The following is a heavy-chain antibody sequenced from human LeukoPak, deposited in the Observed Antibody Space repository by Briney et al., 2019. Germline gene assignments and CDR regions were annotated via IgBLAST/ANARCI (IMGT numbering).Heavy chain of an antibody. D-gene: IGHD1-26*01. CDR2: IDKKDKGYATAT. CDR3: TRDSGTYNWFDP. Sequence: GGSLRLSCAASGFTFSGSAIHWARQSSGKGLEWVGQIDKKDKGYATATAYAASVKGRFTTSRDDSINTAYLQMKSLKTEDTALYYCTRDSGTYNWFDPWGQGTLVTVSS. V-gene: IGHV3-73*01. CDR1: GFTFSGSA. J-gene: IGHJ5*02.